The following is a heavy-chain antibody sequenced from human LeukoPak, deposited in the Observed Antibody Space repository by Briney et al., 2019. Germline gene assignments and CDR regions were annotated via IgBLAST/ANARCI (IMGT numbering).Heavy chain of an antibody. D-gene: IGHD4-17*01. CDR2: IDHHSGGT. V-gene: IGHV1-2*02. CDR1: GYTFTGYY. Sequence: ASLKLSCTASGYTFTGYYMRWVRQAPGQGLEWMRWIDHHSGGTNYAQTFQGRVTMTRDTSISKAYMELSGLRSDDTAVYYCARTVTTQDPGDYWGQGTLVTVSS. J-gene: IGHJ4*02. CDR3: ARTVTTQDPGDY.